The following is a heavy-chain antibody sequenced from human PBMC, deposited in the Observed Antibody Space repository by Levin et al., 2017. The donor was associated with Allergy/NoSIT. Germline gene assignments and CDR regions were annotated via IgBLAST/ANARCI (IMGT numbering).Heavy chain of an antibody. J-gene: IGHJ6*02. V-gene: IGHV3-30*04. D-gene: IGHD2-15*01. CDR2: ISYDGSNK. Sequence: GGSLRLSCAASGFTFSSYAMHWVRQAPGKGLEWVAVISYDGSNKYYADSVKGRFTISRDNSKNTLYLQMNSLRAEDTAVYYCARRYCSGGSCYLYYYYGMDVWGQGTTVTVSS. CDR3: ARRYCSGGSCYLYYYYGMDV. CDR1: GFTFSSYA.